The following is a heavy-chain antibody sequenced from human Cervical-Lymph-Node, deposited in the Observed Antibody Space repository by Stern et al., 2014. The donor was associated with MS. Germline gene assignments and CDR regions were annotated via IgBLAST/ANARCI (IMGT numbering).Heavy chain of an antibody. CDR3: ARLNILTGYSLGN. CDR2: IYHTGSP. Sequence: QVQLQESGPGLVKPSETLSLTCTVSGGPISSSSYYWGWIRQSPGKGLEWLGSIYHTGSPNYTLSPRTRAPISLDPSKNQSPLKLTSVTAADTAVYYCARLNILTGYSLGNWGQGALVTVSS. D-gene: IGHD3-9*01. V-gene: IGHV4-39*01. J-gene: IGHJ4*02. CDR1: GGPISSSSYY.